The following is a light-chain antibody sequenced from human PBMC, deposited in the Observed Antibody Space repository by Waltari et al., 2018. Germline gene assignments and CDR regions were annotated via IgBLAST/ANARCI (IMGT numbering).Light chain of an antibody. CDR3: SSYAGNNIYV. V-gene: IGLV2-8*01. CDR1: SSDVGGYNY. Sequence: QSALTQPPSASGSPGQSVTISCTGPSSDVGGYNYVSWYQQHPGKAPKLIISEVSKRPSGVPDRFSGSKSGNTASLTVSGLQAEDEADYYCSSYAGNNIYVFGAGTKVTVL. J-gene: IGLJ1*01. CDR2: EVS.